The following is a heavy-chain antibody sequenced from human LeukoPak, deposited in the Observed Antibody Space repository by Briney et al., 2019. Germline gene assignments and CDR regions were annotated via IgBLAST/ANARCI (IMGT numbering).Heavy chain of an antibody. CDR2: IYDSGST. J-gene: IGHJ4*02. CDR1: GGSISRYD. Sequence: SDTLSLTCTVSGGSISRYDWRWIRQPPGKGLEWLGYIYDSGSTNYNPSLKSRVTISVDTSKNHFSLRLRSVTAADTAMYYCARGTLYRGWSYYLDFWGQGSQVTVSS. V-gene: IGHV4-59*12. D-gene: IGHD6-19*01. CDR3: ARGTLYRGWSYYLDF.